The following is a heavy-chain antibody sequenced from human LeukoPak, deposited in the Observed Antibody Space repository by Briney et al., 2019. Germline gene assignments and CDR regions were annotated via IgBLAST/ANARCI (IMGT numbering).Heavy chain of an antibody. D-gene: IGHD3-10*01. CDR2: ISYDGSNK. CDR1: GFTFSSYD. J-gene: IGHJ4*01. V-gene: IGHV3-30*04. CDR3: ASAVWFGELAGALDY. Sequence: GGSLRLSCAASGFTFSSYDMHWVRQAPGKGLEWVAVISYDGSNKYYADSVKGRFTISRDNSKNTLYLQMNSLRAEDTAVYYCASAVWFGELAGALDYWGQGTLVTVSS.